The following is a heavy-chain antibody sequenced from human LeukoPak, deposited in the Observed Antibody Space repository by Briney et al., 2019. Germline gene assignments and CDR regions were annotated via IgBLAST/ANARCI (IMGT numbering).Heavy chain of an antibody. D-gene: IGHD2-2*01. V-gene: IGHV3-9*03. CDR3: TKSGCSSTACYYNK. CDR1: GFAFDDYA. Sequence: GRSLRLSCAASGFAFDDYAMHWVRQAPGKGLEWVSGISWNSGSIGYADSVKGRFTISRDNAKNSLYLQMNSLRAEDMAFYCRTKSGCSSTACYYNKWGQGTLVTVSS. CDR2: ISWNSGSI. J-gene: IGHJ4*02.